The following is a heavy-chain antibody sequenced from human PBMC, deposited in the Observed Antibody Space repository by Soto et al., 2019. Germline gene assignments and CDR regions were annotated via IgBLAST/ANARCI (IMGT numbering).Heavy chain of an antibody. D-gene: IGHD3-10*01. V-gene: IGHV4-31*03. CDR3: AGESYGSGSYWDAWFDP. J-gene: IGHJ5*02. CDR2: TYYIGST. Sequence: QVQLQESGPGLVKPSQTLSLTCTVSGGSISSGGYYWSWIRQHPGKGLEWIGYTYYIGSTYYNPSLKSRVTISGDPSKNQFSLKLSCVTAADTAVYYCAGESYGSGSYWDAWFDPWGQGPLVTVSS. CDR1: GGSISSGGYY.